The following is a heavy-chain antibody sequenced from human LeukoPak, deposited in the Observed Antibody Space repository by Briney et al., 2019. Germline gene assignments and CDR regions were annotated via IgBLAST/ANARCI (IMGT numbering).Heavy chain of an antibody. V-gene: IGHV3-21*01. CDR2: ISSSSYI. CDR1: GFTFSSYS. J-gene: IGHJ5*02. D-gene: IGHD6-6*01. Sequence: PGGSLRLSCAASGFTFSSYSMNWVRQAPGKGLEWVSSISSSSYIYYADSVKGRFTISRDNAKNSLYLQMNSLRAEDTAVYYCARVGEYSSSLGPWGQGTLVTVSS. CDR3: ARVGEYSSSLGP.